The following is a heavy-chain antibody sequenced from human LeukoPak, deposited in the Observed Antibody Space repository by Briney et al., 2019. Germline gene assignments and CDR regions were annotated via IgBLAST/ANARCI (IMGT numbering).Heavy chain of an antibody. D-gene: IGHD3-16*01. CDR3: ATDYGKDPLYFGY. Sequence: PGGSLRLSCAASGFTFTGYAMHWVRQAPGKGLEWVAVISYDASSEYYADSVKGRFTISRDNSKNTLYLQMSSLRAEDTAVYYCATDYGKDPLYFGYWGQGTLVTVSS. V-gene: IGHV3-30*04. CDR2: ISYDASSE. J-gene: IGHJ4*02. CDR1: GFTFTGYA.